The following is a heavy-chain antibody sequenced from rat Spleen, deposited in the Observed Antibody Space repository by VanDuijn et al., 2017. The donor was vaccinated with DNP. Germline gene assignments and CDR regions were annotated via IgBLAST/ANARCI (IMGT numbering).Heavy chain of an antibody. V-gene: IGHV5-46*01. CDR2: ISSSGGST. CDR1: GLTFSSFP. D-gene: IGHD3-7*01. CDR3: TRGGKWGGDY. J-gene: IGHJ2*01. Sequence: EVQLVESGGGLVQPGRSMKFSCAATGLTFSSFPMGWVRQAPTKGLEWVATISSSGGSTYYRDSVRGRLTISRDNARNILYLQMNSLRSEDTATYYGTRGGKWGGDYWGQGVMVTVSS.